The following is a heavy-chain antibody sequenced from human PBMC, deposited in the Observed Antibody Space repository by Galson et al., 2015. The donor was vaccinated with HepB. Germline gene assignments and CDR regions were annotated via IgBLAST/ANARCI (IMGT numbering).Heavy chain of an antibody. D-gene: IGHD6-13*01. J-gene: IGHJ4*02. CDR1: GHTFTSYG. Sequence: QSGAEVKKPGASVKVSCKASGHTFTSYGISWVRQAPGQGLEWMGWISAYNGNTNYAQKLQGRVTITADESTSTAYMELSSLRSEDTAVYYYASLPKGYSSSWYPGGWGQGTLVTVSS. CDR2: ISAYNGNT. V-gene: IGHV1-18*01. CDR3: ASLPKGYSSSWYPGG.